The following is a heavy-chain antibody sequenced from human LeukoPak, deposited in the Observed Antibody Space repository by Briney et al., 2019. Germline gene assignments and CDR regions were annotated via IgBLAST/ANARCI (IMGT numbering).Heavy chain of an antibody. V-gene: IGHV3-30*18. J-gene: IGHJ4*02. CDR1: GFTFSSYG. D-gene: IGHD3-9*01. Sequence: GGSLRLSCAASGFTFSSYGMHWVRQAPGKGLEWVAVISYDGSNKYYADSVKGRFTISRDNSKNTLYLQMNSLRAEDTAVYYCAKAGYYDILTGYYPFDYWGQGTLVTVSS. CDR3: AKAGYYDILTGYYPFDY. CDR2: ISYDGSNK.